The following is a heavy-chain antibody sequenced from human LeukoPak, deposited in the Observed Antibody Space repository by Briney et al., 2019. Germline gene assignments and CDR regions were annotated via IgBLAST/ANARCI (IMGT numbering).Heavy chain of an antibody. CDR1: GLTFSSYG. J-gene: IGHJ4*02. CDR3: ARDDRLGIDY. Sequence: GGSLRLSCAASGLTFSSYGMHWVRQAPGKGLEWVAVISYDGSNTYYADSVKGRFTISRDNSKTTLYLQMNSLRAEDTAVYYCARDDRLGIDYWGQGTLVTVSS. D-gene: IGHD7-27*01. CDR2: ISYDGSNT. V-gene: IGHV3-30*03.